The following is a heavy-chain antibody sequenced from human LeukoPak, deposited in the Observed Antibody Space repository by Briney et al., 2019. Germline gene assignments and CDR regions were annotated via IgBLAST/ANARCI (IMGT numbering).Heavy chain of an antibody. J-gene: IGHJ1*01. CDR1: GFTFSDYY. V-gene: IGHV3-11*04. CDR2: ISSGASTI. CDR3: AHLGGMVIQN. D-gene: IGHD3-16*01. Sequence: PGGSLRLSCVASGFTFSDYYMSWIRQAPGKGLEWVSYISSGASTIYYADSVRGRFTISRDNAKNSLYLQMNSLRAEDTAVYYCAHLGGMVIQNWGQGTLVTVSS.